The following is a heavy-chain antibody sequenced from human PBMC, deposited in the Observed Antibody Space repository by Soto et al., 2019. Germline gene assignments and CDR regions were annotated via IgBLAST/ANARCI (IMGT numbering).Heavy chain of an antibody. V-gene: IGHV1-69*01. D-gene: IGHD3-22*01. J-gene: IGHJ3*02. CDR2: IIPVFGIE. Sequence: HVQLVQSGAEVKRPGSSVTVSCKASGGTFSSYGVSWVRQAPGQGLEWMGRIIPVFGIEHYAQRSQGRVTVTADESTSTAYMELSGLTSEDTAVYYCARGLSYYDSSGSSDAVDIWGQGTLVTVSS. CDR3: ARGLSYYDSSGSSDAVDI. CDR1: GGTFSSYG.